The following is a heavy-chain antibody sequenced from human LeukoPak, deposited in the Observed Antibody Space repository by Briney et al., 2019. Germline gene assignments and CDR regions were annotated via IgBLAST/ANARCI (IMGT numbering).Heavy chain of an antibody. CDR2: INPNSGGT. V-gene: IGHV1-2*02. J-gene: IGHJ4*02. D-gene: IGHD2-2*01. Sequence: ASVKVSCKASGYTFTDYYIHWVRQAPGQGLEWMAWINPNSGGTYYAQNFHDRITLTRDTSISTAYMELSRLRSDDAAIYYCARANALYCSSTSCLFDYWGQGTLVTVSS. CDR1: GYTFTDYY. CDR3: ARANALYCSSTSCLFDY.